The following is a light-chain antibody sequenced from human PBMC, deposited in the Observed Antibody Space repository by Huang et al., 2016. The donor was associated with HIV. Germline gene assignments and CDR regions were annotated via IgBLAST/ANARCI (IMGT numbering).Light chain of an antibody. CDR2: KVS. J-gene: IGKJ1*01. CDR3: MQGTHWPPT. CDR1: QSLVHSDGNTY. V-gene: IGKV2-30*02. Sequence: DVVMTQSPLSLPVTLGQPASISCRSSQSLVHSDGNTYLNWFQQSPGQSPRRLVYKVSNGDSGVPDRFSGSGSGTDFTLKISRVEAEDVGVYYCMQGTHWPPTFGQGTKVEIK.